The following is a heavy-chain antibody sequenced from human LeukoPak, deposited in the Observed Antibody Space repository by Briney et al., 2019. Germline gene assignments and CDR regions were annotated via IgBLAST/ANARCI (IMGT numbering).Heavy chain of an antibody. CDR2: INPSGDNT. J-gene: IGHJ5*02. CDR1: GYTFTNNF. Sequence: ASVKVSCKASGYTFTNNFMHWVRQAPGQGLEWMGIINPSGDNTWYAQKFQGRVTMTEDTSTDTAYMELSSLRSEDTAVYYCATSSGYDIFNWFDPWGQGTLVTVSS. D-gene: IGHD5-12*01. CDR3: ATSSGYDIFNWFDP. V-gene: IGHV1-46*01.